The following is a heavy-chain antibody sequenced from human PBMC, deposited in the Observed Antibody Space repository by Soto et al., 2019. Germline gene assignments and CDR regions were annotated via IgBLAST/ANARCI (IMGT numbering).Heavy chain of an antibody. CDR1: GFSLSTSGVG. D-gene: IGHD5-18*01. CDR2: IYWDDDK. J-gene: IGHJ4*02. V-gene: IGHV2-5*02. CDR3: AHLPWKQLWPRATVVY. Sequence: SGPTLVNPTQTLTLTCTFSGFSLSTSGVGVGWIRQPPGKALEWLGIIYWDDDKRYSPSLKSRVTITKDTFKNQLVLTMTNMDPVDTATYYCAHLPWKQLWPRATVVYWGQGTPVTVS.